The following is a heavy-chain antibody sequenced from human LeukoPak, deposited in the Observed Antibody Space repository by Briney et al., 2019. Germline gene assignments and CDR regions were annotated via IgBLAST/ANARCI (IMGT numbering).Heavy chain of an antibody. CDR1: GFTFNSYA. D-gene: IGHD2-2*01. V-gene: IGHV3-23*01. CDR3: AKRLTIVVVPAAIPGIDY. CDR2: IRGSGGST. Sequence: PGGSLRLSCTASGFTFNSYAMNWVRQAPGKGLEWVSTIRGSGGSTYYADSVKGRFTISRDNSKNTLYLQMNSLRAEDTAVYYCAKRLTIVVVPAAIPGIDYWGQGTLVTVSS. J-gene: IGHJ4*02.